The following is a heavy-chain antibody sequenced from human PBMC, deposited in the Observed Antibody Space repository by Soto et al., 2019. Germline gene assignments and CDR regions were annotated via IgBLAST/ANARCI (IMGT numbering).Heavy chain of an antibody. V-gene: IGHV1-8*01. CDR1: GYTFTSYD. Sequence: ASVKVSCKASGYTFTSYDINWVQQATGQGLEWMGWMNPNSGNTGYAQKFQGRVTMTRNTSISTAYMELSSLRSEDTAVYYCARAEDFWSGYYTFDYRGQGTLVTVSS. J-gene: IGHJ4*02. CDR2: MNPNSGNT. D-gene: IGHD3-3*01. CDR3: ARAEDFWSGYYTFDY.